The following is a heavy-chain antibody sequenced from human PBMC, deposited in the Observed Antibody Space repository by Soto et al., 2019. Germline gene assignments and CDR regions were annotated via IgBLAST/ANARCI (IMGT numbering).Heavy chain of an antibody. D-gene: IGHD3-22*01. CDR1: GFSLSNARMG. CDR3: ARILIMDYCDSSGPDAFDI. V-gene: IGHV2-26*01. J-gene: IGHJ3*02. CDR2: IFSNDEK. Sequence: SGPTLVNPTETLTLTCTVSGFSLSNARMGVSWIRQPPGKALEWLAHIFSNDEKSYSTSLKSRLTISKDTSKSQVVLTMTNMDPVDTATYYCARILIMDYCDSSGPDAFDIWGQGTMVTVSS.